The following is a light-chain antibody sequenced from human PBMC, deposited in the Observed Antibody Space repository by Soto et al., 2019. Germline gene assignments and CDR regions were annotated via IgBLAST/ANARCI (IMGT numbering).Light chain of an antibody. Sequence: VFTQSPGTLSLSPVERTTLSCRASQTVRNNYLAWYQQKPGQAPTLLIYDASNRATGIPDRFSGGGSGTDFTLTISSLQSEDFAVYYCQQYNNWPITFGQGTRLEIK. V-gene: IGKV3-20*01. CDR2: DAS. CDR1: QTVRNNY. J-gene: IGKJ5*01. CDR3: QQYNNWPIT.